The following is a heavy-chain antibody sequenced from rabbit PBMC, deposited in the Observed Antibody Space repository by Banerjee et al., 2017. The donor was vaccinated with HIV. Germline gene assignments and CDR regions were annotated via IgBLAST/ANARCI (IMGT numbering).Heavy chain of an antibody. J-gene: IGHJ4*01. CDR2: IFTDSGST. Sequence: QQQLEESGGGLVKPGGTLTLTCKASGIDFSTYWYICWVRQAPGKGLDLIACIFTDSGSTYYASWAKGRFTISKTSSTTVTLQMTSLTAADTATYFCARYVGYVDYGYGYYFNLWGQGTLVTVS. D-gene: IGHD6-1*01. V-gene: IGHV1S45*01. CDR3: ARYVGYVDYGYGYYFNL. CDR1: GIDFSTYWY.